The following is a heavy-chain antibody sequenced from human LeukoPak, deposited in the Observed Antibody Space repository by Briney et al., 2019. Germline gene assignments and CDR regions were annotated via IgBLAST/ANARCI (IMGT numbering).Heavy chain of an antibody. CDR2: IKQDGIEK. D-gene: IGHD2-21*02. CDR1: GFTFSSYW. CDR3: ARALGVTPPYYFSYGMDV. V-gene: IGHV3-7*03. Sequence: PGGSLRLSCAASGFTFSSYWMTWVRQAPGKGLEWVANIKQDGIEKYYVDSVKGRFTISRDNAENSMYLQMNSLRAKDTAVYFCARALGVTPPYYFSYGMDVWGKGATVTVSS. J-gene: IGHJ6*04.